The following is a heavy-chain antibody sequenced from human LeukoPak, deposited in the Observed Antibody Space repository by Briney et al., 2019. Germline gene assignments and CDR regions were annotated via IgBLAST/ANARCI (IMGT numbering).Heavy chain of an antibody. CDR2: ISGSGGST. Sequence: GGSLRLSCAASGFTFSSYAMSWVRQAPGKGLEWVSAISGSGGSTYYADSVKGRFTISRDNSKNTLYLQMNSLRAEDTAVYYCAKQGQYYYDSSGYLYAFGIWGQGTMVTVSS. V-gene: IGHV3-23*01. D-gene: IGHD3-22*01. CDR3: AKQGQYYYDSSGYLYAFGI. CDR1: GFTFSSYA. J-gene: IGHJ3*02.